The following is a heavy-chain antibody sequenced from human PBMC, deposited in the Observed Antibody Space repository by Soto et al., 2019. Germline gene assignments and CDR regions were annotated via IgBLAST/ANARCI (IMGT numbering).Heavy chain of an antibody. Sequence: ASVKVSCKASGGTFSSYAISWVRQAPGQGLEWMGGIIPIFGTANYAQKFQGRVTITADESTSTAYMELSSLRSEDTAVYYCARDLRRMVLDYYHGMDVWGQGTTVTVSS. D-gene: IGHD2-8*01. CDR2: IIPIFGTA. J-gene: IGHJ6*02. CDR3: ARDLRRMVLDYYHGMDV. V-gene: IGHV1-69*13. CDR1: GGTFSSYA.